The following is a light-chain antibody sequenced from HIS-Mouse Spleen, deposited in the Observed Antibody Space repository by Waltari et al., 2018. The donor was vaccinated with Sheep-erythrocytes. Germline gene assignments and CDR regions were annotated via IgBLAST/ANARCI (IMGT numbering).Light chain of an antibody. CDR1: QSISSY. J-gene: IGKJ1*01. CDR2: AAS. CDR3: QQYYSYPRT. V-gene: IGKV1-8*01. Sequence: AIRMTQSPSSLSASTGDRATITCRASQSISSYLAWYQQKPGKAPKPLIYAASTLQSGVPSRFSGSGSGTDFTLTISCLQSEDFVTYYCQQYYSYPRTFGQGTKVEIK.